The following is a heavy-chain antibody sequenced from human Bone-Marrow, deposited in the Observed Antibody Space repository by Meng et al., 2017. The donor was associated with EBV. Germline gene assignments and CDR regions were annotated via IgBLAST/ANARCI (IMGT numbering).Heavy chain of an antibody. CDR2: INPYIGGT. J-gene: IGHJ4*02. CDR3: ARGGGTTSPFDY. CDR1: GYTFTDYF. D-gene: IGHD1-1*01. Sequence: QLQRVQSGAEVKKPGASVKVSCKASGYTFTDYFMHWVRQAPGQGLEWMGRINPYIGGTNYAQKFLGRVTMTSDTSIRTAYMELSSLRSDDTAVYYCARGGGTTSPFDYWGQGTLVTGSS. V-gene: IGHV1-2*06.